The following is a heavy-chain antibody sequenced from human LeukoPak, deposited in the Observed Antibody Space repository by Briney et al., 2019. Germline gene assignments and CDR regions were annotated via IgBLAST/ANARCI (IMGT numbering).Heavy chain of an antibody. CDR1: GFTLSSNA. V-gene: IGHV3-30-3*01. CDR2: VSYDGNNK. CDR3: ARGSGSSAYYPVDY. J-gene: IGHJ4*02. D-gene: IGHD3-22*01. Sequence: PGGSLRLSCATSGFTLSSNAMHWVRQAPGKGLEWVAVVSYDGNNKYYADSVKGRFTISRDNSKNTLYLQMSSLRTEDTAVYYCARGSGSSAYYPVDYWGQGTLVTVSS.